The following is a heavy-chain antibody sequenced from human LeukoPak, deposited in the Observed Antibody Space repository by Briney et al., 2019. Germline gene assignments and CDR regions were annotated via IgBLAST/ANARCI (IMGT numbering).Heavy chain of an antibody. CDR2: IYHSGST. CDR3: ARAEPVVGGYFDY. V-gene: IGHV4-4*02. CDR1: GGSISSSNW. Sequence: SETLSLTCAVSGGSISSSNWWSWVRQPPGKGLEWIGEIYHSGSTNYNPSLKSRVTISVDKSKNQFSLKLTSVTAADTAAYYCARAEPVVGGYFDYWGQGTLVTVSS. J-gene: IGHJ4*02. D-gene: IGHD1-14*01.